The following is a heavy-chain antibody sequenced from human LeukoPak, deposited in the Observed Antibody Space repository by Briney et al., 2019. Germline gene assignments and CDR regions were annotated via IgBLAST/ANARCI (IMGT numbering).Heavy chain of an antibody. J-gene: IGHJ6*04. D-gene: IGHD3-10*02. CDR3: AELGITMIGGV. V-gene: IGHV3-48*01. Sequence: GGSLRLSCAASGFTFSSYSMNWVRQAPGKGLEWVSYISSVSSTIYYADSVKGRFTISRDNAKNSLYLQMNSLRAEDTAVYYCAELGITMIGGVWGKGTTVTISS. CDR2: ISSVSSTI. CDR1: GFTFSSYS.